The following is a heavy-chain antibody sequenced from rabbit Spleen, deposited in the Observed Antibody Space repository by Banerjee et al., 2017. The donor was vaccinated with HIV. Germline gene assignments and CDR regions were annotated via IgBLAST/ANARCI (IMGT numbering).Heavy chain of an antibody. V-gene: IGHV1S45*01. J-gene: IGHJ6*01. D-gene: IGHD8-1*01. CDR1: GVSFSDKDV. CDR2: IAGSSSGFT. Sequence: EQLEESGGGLVKPEGSLTLTCKASGVSFSDKDVMCWVRQAPGKGLEWIACIAGSSSGFTYSATWAKGRFTCSKTSSTTVTLQMTSLTAADTATYFCARDSGTSFSSYGMDLWGPGTLVTVS. CDR3: ARDSGTSFSSYGMDL.